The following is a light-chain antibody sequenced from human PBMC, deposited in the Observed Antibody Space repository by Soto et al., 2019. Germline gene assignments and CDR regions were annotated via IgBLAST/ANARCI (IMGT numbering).Light chain of an antibody. J-gene: IGKJ4*01. CDR3: QQSYSTPLT. Sequence: DIQMTQSPSSLPASVGDRVTITCRSSQTISSYLNWYQQKPGKAPNLLIYAASSLESGVPSRFSGSGSGTDFTLTISSLQPEDFATYFCQQSYSTPLTFGGGTKVEIK. CDR1: QTISSY. CDR2: AAS. V-gene: IGKV1-39*01.